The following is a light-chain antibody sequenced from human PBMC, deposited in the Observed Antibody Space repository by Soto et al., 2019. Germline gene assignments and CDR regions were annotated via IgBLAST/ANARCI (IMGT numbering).Light chain of an antibody. Sequence: EIGMTQSPATLSVSPAERATLSCRASQSVSSNLAWYQQKPGQAPRLLIYGASTRATGIPARFSGSGSGTEFTLTISSLQSEDFAVYYCQQYNNWPETFGQGTKVDIK. V-gene: IGKV3-15*01. CDR3: QQYNNWPET. J-gene: IGKJ1*01. CDR1: QSVSSN. CDR2: GAS.